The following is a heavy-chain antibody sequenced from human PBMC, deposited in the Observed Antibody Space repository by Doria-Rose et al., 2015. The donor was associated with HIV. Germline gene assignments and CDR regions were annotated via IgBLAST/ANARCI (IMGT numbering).Heavy chain of an antibody. V-gene: IGHV2-26*01. CDR1: GVSLSSPGMG. Sequence: QITSKESGPVLVKPTETLTLTCTVSGVSLSSPGMGVSWIRQPPGKALEWLANIFSDDERSYKTSLKSSLTISRGTSKGQVVLTMTDMDPVDTATYYCARIKSSRWYHKYYFDFWGQGTLVIVSA. CDR2: IFSDDER. CDR3: ARIKSSRWYHKYYFDF. D-gene: IGHD6-13*01. J-gene: IGHJ4*02.